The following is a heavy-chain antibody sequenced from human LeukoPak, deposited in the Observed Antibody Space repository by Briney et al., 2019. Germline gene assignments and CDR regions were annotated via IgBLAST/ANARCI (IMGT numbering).Heavy chain of an antibody. J-gene: IGHJ4*02. V-gene: IGHV3-23*01. CDR2: IRGSGDRT. D-gene: IGHD6-19*01. CDR3: ARVRGTGIAVD. CDR1: GFTFSSYA. Sequence: GGSLRLSCAASGFTFSSYAMSWVRQAPGKGLEWVSAIRGSGDRTHFADSVKGRFTISRDNSKNTLYLQMNSLRAEDTAVYYCARVRGTGIAVDWGQGTLVTVSS.